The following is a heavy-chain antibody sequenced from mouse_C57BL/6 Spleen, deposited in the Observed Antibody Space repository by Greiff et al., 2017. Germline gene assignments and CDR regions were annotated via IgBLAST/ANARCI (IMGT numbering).Heavy chain of an antibody. CDR1: GYTFTGYW. V-gene: IGHV1-9*01. J-gene: IGHJ4*01. CDR2: ILPGSGST. CDR3: ARQDDYYGRRDYYAMDY. Sequence: VQLQQSGAELMKPGASVTLSCKATGYTFTGYWIEWVKQRPGHGLEWIGEILPGSGSTNYNEKFKGKATFTADTSSNTAYMQLSSLTTEDSAIYYCARQDDYYGRRDYYAMDYWGQGTSVTVSS. D-gene: IGHD1-1*01.